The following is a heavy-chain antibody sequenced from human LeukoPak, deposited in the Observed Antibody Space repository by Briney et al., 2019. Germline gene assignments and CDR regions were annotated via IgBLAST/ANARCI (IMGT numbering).Heavy chain of an antibody. J-gene: IGHJ5*02. CDR3: ARVRYSSSWRTFDP. D-gene: IGHD6-13*01. V-gene: IGHV1-69*06. CDR2: IIPIFGTA. CDR1: GGTFSSYA. Sequence: SVKVSCKASGGTFSSYAISWVRQAPGQGLEWMGGIIPIFGTANHAQKFQGRVTITADKSTSTAYMELSSLRSEDTAVYYCARVRYSSSWRTFDPWGQGTLVTVSS.